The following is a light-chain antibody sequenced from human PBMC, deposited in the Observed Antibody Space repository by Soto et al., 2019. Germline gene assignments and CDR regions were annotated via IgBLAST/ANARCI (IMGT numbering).Light chain of an antibody. J-gene: IGKJ4*01. CDR2: GAS. Sequence: EIVLTQSPGTLSLSPGERATLSCRASQSVSSSYLAWYQQKPGQAPRLLIYGASSTATVIPDRFSGSGSGTDFTLTISRLESEDFAVYYCQQYDSSPLTFGGGTKVEIK. CDR3: QQYDSSPLT. V-gene: IGKV3-20*01. CDR1: QSVSSSY.